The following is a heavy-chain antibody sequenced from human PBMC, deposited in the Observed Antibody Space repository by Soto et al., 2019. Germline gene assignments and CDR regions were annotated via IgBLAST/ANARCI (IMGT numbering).Heavy chain of an antibody. J-gene: IGHJ4*02. Sequence: SGPTLVNPTQTLTLTCTFSGFSLSTSGVGVGWIRQPPGKALEWLALIYWDDDKRYSPSLKSRLTITKDTSKNQVVLTMTNMDPVDTATYYCAHSREYVDIVATPFDYWGQGTLVTVSS. D-gene: IGHD5-12*01. CDR3: AHSREYVDIVATPFDY. CDR2: IYWDDDK. CDR1: GFSLSTSGVG. V-gene: IGHV2-5*02.